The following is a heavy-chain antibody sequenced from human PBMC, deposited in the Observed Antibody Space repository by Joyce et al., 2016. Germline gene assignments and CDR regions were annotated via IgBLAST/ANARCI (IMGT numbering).Heavy chain of an antibody. CDR1: GFTFSSHI. D-gene: IGHD2-15*01. CDR2: IKSDGST. CDR3: AKGDCNGGSCYSS. V-gene: IGHV3-23*01. Sequence: EVQLLDSGGGFIQPGGSLRLSCAASGFTFSSHIMTWVRQAPGKGLEWVSGIKSDGSTYYVDSVKGRFTISRDNSKNTVYLQMNSLRVEDTAIYYCAKGDCNGGSCYSSWGQGTLVTVSS. J-gene: IGHJ5*02.